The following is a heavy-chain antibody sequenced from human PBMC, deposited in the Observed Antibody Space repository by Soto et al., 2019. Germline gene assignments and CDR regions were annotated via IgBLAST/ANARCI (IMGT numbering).Heavy chain of an antibody. V-gene: IGHV4-31*03. CDR2: IYHSGST. CDR1: AGSISSGGHY. D-gene: IGHD2-21*01. CDR3: ARVRNSFFDY. Sequence: SETLSLTCTVSAGSISSGGHYWSWIRQLPGKGLEWIGNIYHSGSTYFNPSLKSRVIISVDTSKNQFSLKLSSVTAADTAVYFCARVRNSFFDYWGQGAVVTVSS. J-gene: IGHJ4*02.